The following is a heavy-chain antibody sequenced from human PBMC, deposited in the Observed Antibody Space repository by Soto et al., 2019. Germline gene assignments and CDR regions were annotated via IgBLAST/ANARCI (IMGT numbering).Heavy chain of an antibody. D-gene: IGHD1-20*01. CDR3: TKSRSAMVYYFDF. CDR2: ISATGAKT. J-gene: IGHJ4*02. Sequence: GSLRLSCAASGFTFSSYAMNWVRQAPGKGLEWVSGISATGAKTYSADSVKGRFTTSRDNSKDTVYLEMNNLRAEDTAVYYCTKSRSAMVYYFDFWGLGALVTVSS. CDR1: GFTFSSYA. V-gene: IGHV3-23*01.